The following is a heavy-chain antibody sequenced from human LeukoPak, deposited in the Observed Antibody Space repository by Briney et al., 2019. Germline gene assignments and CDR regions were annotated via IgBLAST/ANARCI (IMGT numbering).Heavy chain of an antibody. CDR1: GFTFSSYA. J-gene: IGHJ4*02. D-gene: IGHD5-12*01. CDR2: ISYDGSNK. Sequence: GGSLRLSCAASGFTFSSYAMHWVRQAPGKGLEWVAVISYDGSNKYYADSVKGRFTISRDNSKNTLYLQMNSLRAEDTAVYYCARDRGVATISLLFDYWGQGTLVTVSS. V-gene: IGHV3-30-3*01. CDR3: ARDRGVATISLLFDY.